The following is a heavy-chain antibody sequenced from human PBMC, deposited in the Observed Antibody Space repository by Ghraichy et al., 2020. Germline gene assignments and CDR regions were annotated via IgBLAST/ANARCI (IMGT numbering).Heavy chain of an antibody. Sequence: TLSLTCAVYGGSFSGYYWSWIRQPPGKGLEWIGEINHSGSTNYNPSLKSRVTISVDTSKNQFSLKLSSVTAADTAVYYCARGTKQRLLVKNYYYYGMDVWGQGTTVTVSS. J-gene: IGHJ6*02. CDR1: GGSFSGYY. CDR2: INHSGST. V-gene: IGHV4-34*01. D-gene: IGHD1-14*01. CDR3: ARGTKQRLLVKNYYYYGMDV.